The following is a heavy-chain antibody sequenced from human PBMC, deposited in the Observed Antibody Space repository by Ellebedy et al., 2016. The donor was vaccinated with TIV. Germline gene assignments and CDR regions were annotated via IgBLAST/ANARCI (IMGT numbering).Heavy chain of an antibody. D-gene: IGHD3-9*01. V-gene: IGHV3-30*03. CDR3: ARTPRSYYDILTGYPPY. CDR1: GFTFSSDG. Sequence: GESLKISXAASGFTFSSDGMHWIRQAPGKGLEWVSVISYDGSSKYYADSVKGRFTVSRDNSKNTLYLQMNSLRAEDTAVYYCARTPRSYYDILTGYPPYWGQGTLVTVSS. CDR2: ISYDGSSK. J-gene: IGHJ4*02.